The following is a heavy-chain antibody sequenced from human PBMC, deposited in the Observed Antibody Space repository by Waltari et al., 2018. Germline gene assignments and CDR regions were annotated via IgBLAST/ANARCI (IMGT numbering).Heavy chain of an antibody. CDR2: SIPSFGTA. V-gene: IGHV1-69*05. CDR3: TTISSVDAFDI. J-gene: IGHJ3*02. Sequence: QVQLVQSGAEVKKPGSSVKVSCKASGGTFSSYAISWVRQAPGQGLEWMGGSIPSFGTANYAQKFQGRVTITTDESTSTAYMELNSLKTEDTAVYYCTTISSVDAFDIWGQGTMVTVSS. CDR1: GGTFSSYA.